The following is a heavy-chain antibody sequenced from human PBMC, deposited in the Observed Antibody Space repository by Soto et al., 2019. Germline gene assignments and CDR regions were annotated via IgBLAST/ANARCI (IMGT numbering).Heavy chain of an antibody. CDR2: ISYDGSNK. CDR1: GFTFSSYG. CDR3: AKELVLRFLEWLLFRPHFDY. D-gene: IGHD3-3*01. V-gene: IGHV3-30*18. Sequence: QVQLVESGGGVVQPGRSLRLSCAASGFTFSSYGMHWVRQAPGKGLEWVAVISYDGSNKYYADSVKGRFTISRDNSKNTLYLQTNSLRAEDTAVYYCAKELVLRFLEWLLFRPHFDYWGQGTLVTVSS. J-gene: IGHJ4*02.